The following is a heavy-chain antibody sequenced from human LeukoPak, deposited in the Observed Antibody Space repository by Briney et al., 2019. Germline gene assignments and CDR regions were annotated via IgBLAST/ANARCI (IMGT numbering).Heavy chain of an antibody. Sequence: GRSLRLSCAASGFTFSRYALHWVRQAPGKGLEWVAVISYDGTDIYYAYSVKGRFTISRDNSKNTLYLQLNSLRPEDTAVYYCARSQCSSANCYHGGNDNWGQGNLVTVSS. CDR3: ARSQCSSANCYHGGNDN. V-gene: IGHV3-30*04. J-gene: IGHJ4*02. CDR2: ISYDGTDI. D-gene: IGHD2-2*01. CDR1: GFTFSRYA.